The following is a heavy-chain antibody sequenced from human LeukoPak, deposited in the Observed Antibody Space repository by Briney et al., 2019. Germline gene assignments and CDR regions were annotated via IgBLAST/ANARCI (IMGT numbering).Heavy chain of an antibody. CDR3: ADPPNADY. Sequence: GGSLRLSCAASGFTFRSYAMSWVRQAPGKGLEWVSSIGGSDGRTYYAESVKGRFTISRDNSKNTVYLQMNSPRVEDTAVYFCADPPNADYWGRGTLVTVSS. CDR2: IGGSDGRT. CDR1: GFTFRSYA. J-gene: IGHJ4*02. V-gene: IGHV3-23*01. D-gene: IGHD4/OR15-4a*01.